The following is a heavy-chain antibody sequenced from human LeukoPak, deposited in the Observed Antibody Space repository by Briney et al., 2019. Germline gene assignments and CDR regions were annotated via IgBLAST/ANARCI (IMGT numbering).Heavy chain of an antibody. CDR2: ISGRGGKT. D-gene: IGHD3-22*01. CDR3: AKERSASYYYDSSGYSNYNFDY. CDR1: GFTFSSYA. Sequence: GGSLRLSCAASGFTFSSYAMSWVRQAPGKGLGWISVISGRGGKTNYAHSVKGRFTISRDNSKNTLYLQMNRLRAEDTAVYYCAKERSASYYYDSSGYSNYNFDYWGQGTLVTISS. J-gene: IGHJ4*02. V-gene: IGHV3-23*01.